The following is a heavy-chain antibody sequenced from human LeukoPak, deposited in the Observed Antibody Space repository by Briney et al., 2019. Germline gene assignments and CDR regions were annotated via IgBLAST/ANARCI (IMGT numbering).Heavy chain of an antibody. CDR1: GFNFSSYA. D-gene: IGHD2-21*02. CDR3: AKGGDYSLPLYYFDY. CDR2: ISGSGGST. V-gene: IGHV3-23*01. Sequence: GGSLRLSCAASGFNFSSYAMSWVRQAPGKGLEWVSAISGSGGSTYYADSVKGRFTISRDNSKNTLYLQMNSLRAEDTAVYYCAKGGDYSLPLYYFDYWGQGTLVTVSS. J-gene: IGHJ4*02.